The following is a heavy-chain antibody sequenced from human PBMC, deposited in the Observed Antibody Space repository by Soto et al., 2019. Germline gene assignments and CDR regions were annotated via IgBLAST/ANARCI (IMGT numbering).Heavy chain of an antibody. CDR3: VKGRYNWNLQD. Sequence: EVQLVESGGGLVQPGGSLRLSCAASGFIFSHHSMNWVRQAPGKGLEWLAYISSTGTTMYYADSVKGRFTISRDNAKNSLSLQMDNLRDEDTAVFYCVKGRYNWNLQDWGQGTLVTVSS. CDR1: GFIFSHHS. CDR2: ISSTGTTM. V-gene: IGHV3-48*02. D-gene: IGHD1-20*01. J-gene: IGHJ4*02.